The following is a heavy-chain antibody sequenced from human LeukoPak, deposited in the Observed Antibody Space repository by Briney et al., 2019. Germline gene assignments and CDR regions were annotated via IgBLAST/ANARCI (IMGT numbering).Heavy chain of an antibody. CDR2: ISSSGSYI. V-gene: IGHV3-21*01. Sequence: GGSLRLSCAASGFTFSSYSMNWVRQAPGKGLEWVSSISSSGSYIYYADSVKGRFTISRDNAKNSLYLQMNSLRAEDTAGYYCARDDYGDYAGFDYWGQGTLVTVSS. J-gene: IGHJ4*02. D-gene: IGHD4-17*01. CDR1: GFTFSSYS. CDR3: ARDDYGDYAGFDY.